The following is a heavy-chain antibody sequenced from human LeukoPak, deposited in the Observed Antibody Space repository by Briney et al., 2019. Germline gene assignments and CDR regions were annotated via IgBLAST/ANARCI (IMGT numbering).Heavy chain of an antibody. J-gene: IGHJ5*02. CDR1: GFTFGTHW. D-gene: IGHD2-15*01. CDR2: IKADATEI. V-gene: IGHV3-7*01. CDR3: VRDFKGINTFDP. Sequence: GGSLRLSCAASGFTFGTHWMNWVRQAPGKGLEWVATIKADATEIHYLDSVRGRFTISRDNAKNSLYLQMNSLSAEDTAVYYCVRDFKGINTFDPWGQGTLVTVSS.